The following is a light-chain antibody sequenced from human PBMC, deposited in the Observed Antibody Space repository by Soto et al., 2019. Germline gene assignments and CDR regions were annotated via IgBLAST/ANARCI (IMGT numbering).Light chain of an antibody. CDR3: CSFAGSNPWV. CDR1: SSDVGSYNL. J-gene: IGLJ3*02. Sequence: QSALTQPASVSGSPGQSITISCTGTSSDVGSYNLVSWYQQHPGKAPKLMIYEATKRPSGVSNRFSGSKSGNTASLTISELQAEDEAAYYCCSFAGSNPWVFGGGTQLTVL. CDR2: EAT. V-gene: IGLV2-23*01.